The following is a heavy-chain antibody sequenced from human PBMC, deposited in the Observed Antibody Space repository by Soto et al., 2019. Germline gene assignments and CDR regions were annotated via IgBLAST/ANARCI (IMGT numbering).Heavy chain of an antibody. CDR1: GFTFSSYG. J-gene: IGHJ4*02. Sequence: QVQLVESGGGVVQPGRSLRLSCAASGFTFSSYGMHWVRQAPGKGLEWVAVISYDGSNKYYADSVKGRFTISRDNSKNTLYLQMNSLRDEDTDVYYCAKGFSYSVIDYWGQGTLVTVSS. CDR2: ISYDGSNK. CDR3: AKGFSYSVIDY. V-gene: IGHV3-30*18. D-gene: IGHD5-18*01.